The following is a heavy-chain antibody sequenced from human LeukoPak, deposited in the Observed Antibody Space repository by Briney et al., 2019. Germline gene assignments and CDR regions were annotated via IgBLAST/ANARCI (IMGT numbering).Heavy chain of an antibody. CDR3: ARDHYYDGRGRFDP. CDR1: GGSVTSGTYH. J-gene: IGHJ5*02. Sequence: SETLSLTCSVSGGSVTSGTYHWGWIRQPPGKGLEWIGSVYFDGGTHYKPSLQSRVTISVDTSENQFSLRLSSVTAADTALNYCARDHYYDGRGRFDPWGQGTLVTVSS. V-gene: IGHV4-39*07. CDR2: VYFDGGT. D-gene: IGHD3-16*01.